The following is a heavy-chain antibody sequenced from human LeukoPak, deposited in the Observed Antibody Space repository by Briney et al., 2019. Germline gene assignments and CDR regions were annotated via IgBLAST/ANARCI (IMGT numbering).Heavy chain of an antibody. Sequence: SVKVSCKASGGTFSNYAIGWVRQAPGQGLEWMGRINPNSGGTNYAQKFQGRVTMTRDTSISTAYMELGRLRSDDTAVYYCATYSSSFFWGQGTLVTVSS. V-gene: IGHV1-2*06. CDR3: ATYSSSFF. CDR2: INPNSGGT. J-gene: IGHJ4*02. D-gene: IGHD6-6*01. CDR1: GGTFSNYA.